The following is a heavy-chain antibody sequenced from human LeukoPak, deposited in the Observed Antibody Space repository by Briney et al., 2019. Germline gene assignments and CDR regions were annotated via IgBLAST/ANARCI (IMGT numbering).Heavy chain of an antibody. J-gene: IGHJ4*02. D-gene: IGHD1-26*01. V-gene: IGHV3-23*01. CDR3: ARVDRVVGATDY. CDR2: ISGNGGST. CDR1: GFTFSSYA. Sequence: GGSLRLSCAASGFTFSSYAMSWVRQAPGKGLEWVSAISGNGGSTYYADSVKGRFTISRDNAKNSLYLQMNSLRAEDTAVYYCARVDRVVGATDYWGQGTLVTVSS.